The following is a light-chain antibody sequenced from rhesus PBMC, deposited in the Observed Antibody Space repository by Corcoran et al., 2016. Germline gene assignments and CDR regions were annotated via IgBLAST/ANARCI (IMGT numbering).Light chain of an antibody. CDR2: EAS. CDR1: QGITND. CDR3: QHYYSTPYS. Sequence: DIQMTQSPSSLSASVGDRVTITCRASQGITNDLAWYRQKPGETPTLLIYEASSLQSGIPSRFSGSGSGTDFTLTISSLQSEDFATYYCQHYYSTPYSFGQGTKVEIK. V-gene: IGKV1-25*01. J-gene: IGKJ2*01.